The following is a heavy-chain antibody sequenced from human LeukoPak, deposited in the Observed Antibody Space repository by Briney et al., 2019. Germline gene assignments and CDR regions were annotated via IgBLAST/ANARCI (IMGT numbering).Heavy chain of an antibody. V-gene: IGHV1-24*01. CDR3: ARWELELGSLDY. D-gene: IGHD1-7*01. J-gene: IGHJ4*02. Sequence: ASVKVSCKVSGYTLTELSMHWVRQAPGKGLEWMGGFDPDDGETIYAQKFQGRVTMTEDTSTDTAYMELSSLRSEDTAVYYCARWELELGSLDYWGQGTLVTVSS. CDR1: GYTLTELS. CDR2: FDPDDGET.